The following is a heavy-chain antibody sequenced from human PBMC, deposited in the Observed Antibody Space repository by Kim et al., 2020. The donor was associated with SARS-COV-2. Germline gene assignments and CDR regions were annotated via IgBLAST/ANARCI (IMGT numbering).Heavy chain of an antibody. CDR3: ARNYAYWFGEDY. Sequence: CYADSVKGRFTISRDNSKNTLYLQMNSLRAEDTAVYYCARNYAYWFGEDYWGQGTLVTVSS. D-gene: IGHD3-10*01. V-gene: IGHV3-30*03. J-gene: IGHJ4*02.